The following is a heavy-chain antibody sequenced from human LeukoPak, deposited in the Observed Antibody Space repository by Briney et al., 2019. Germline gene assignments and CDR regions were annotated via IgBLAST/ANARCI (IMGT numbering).Heavy chain of an antibody. Sequence: NPSETLSLTCAVCGGSFCGYYWSWIRQPPGKGLKWIGEINHSGSTNYNPSLKSRVTISVDTSKNQFSLKLSSVTAADTAVYYCASLAAAGDFDYWGQGTLVTVSS. CDR3: ASLAAAGDFDY. J-gene: IGHJ4*02. V-gene: IGHV4-34*01. D-gene: IGHD6-13*01. CDR1: GGSFCGYY. CDR2: INHSGST.